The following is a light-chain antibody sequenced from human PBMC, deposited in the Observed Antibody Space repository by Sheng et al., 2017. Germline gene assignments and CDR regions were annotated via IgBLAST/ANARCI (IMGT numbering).Light chain of an antibody. CDR3: QQYDNIPLT. V-gene: IGKV1-33*01. CDR2: DAT. J-gene: IGKJ4*01. CDR1: QDIRNY. Sequence: DIQMTQSPSSLSASVGDRVNITCRANQDIRNYLNWYQHRLGRAPKVVIYDATKLETGVPSRFSGSGSGTDFTFTISSLQPEDIATYFCQQYDNIPLTFGGGPTWRS.